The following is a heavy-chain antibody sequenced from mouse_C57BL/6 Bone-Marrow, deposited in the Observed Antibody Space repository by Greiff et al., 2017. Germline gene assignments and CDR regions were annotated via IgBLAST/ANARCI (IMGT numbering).Heavy chain of an antibody. D-gene: IGHD1-1*01. CDR3: AREWAYYYGSSD. V-gene: IGHV1-76*01. Sequence: VQLQQSGAELVRPGASVKLSCKASGYTFTDYYINWVKQRPGQGLEWIARIYPGSGITYYNEKFKGKATLTAEKSSSTAYMQLSSLTSEDSAVYVCAREWAYYYGSSDWGQGTTLTVSA. CDR1: GYTFTDYY. CDR2: IYPGSGIT. J-gene: IGHJ2*01.